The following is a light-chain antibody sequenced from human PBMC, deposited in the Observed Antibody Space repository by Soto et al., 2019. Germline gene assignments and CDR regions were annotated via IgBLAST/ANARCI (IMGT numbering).Light chain of an antibody. Sequence: EIVLTQSPGTLSLSPGERATLSCRASQSVSSSFLAGYQQKPGQAPRLLIYGAFSRATGLPDRFSGSGSGTDFTLTISRLEPEDVAVYYCQQYGSSPVEFGQGTKVEIK. J-gene: IGKJ1*01. CDR2: GAF. CDR3: QQYGSSPVE. V-gene: IGKV3-20*01. CDR1: QSVSSSF.